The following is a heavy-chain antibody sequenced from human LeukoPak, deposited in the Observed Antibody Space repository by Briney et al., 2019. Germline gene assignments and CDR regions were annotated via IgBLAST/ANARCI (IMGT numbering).Heavy chain of an antibody. CDR2: IYPDSGGT. Sequence: ASVKVSCKASGYTFTGYYMHWVRQAPGQGVEWMGRIYPDSGGTNYAQKFQGRVTMTRDTSSSTAYMELSRLRSDDTAVYYCARAGYYFDSSGYYYVGVDYWGQGTLVTVSS. D-gene: IGHD3-22*01. CDR3: ARAGYYFDSSGYYYVGVDY. V-gene: IGHV1-2*06. J-gene: IGHJ4*02. CDR1: GYTFTGYY.